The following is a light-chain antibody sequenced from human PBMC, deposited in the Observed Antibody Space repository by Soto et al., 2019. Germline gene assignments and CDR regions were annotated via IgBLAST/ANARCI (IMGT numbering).Light chain of an antibody. CDR1: QSVNSK. Sequence: EIVMTQSPATLSLSPGERATLSCRASQSVNSKLAWYQQKPGQSPRLVIYHASTRATGIPDRFSGSGSGTDFTLTISSLQSEDFAVYYCQQYNNWPQTFGQGTKVDI. J-gene: IGKJ1*01. CDR2: HAS. CDR3: QQYNNWPQT. V-gene: IGKV3D-15*01.